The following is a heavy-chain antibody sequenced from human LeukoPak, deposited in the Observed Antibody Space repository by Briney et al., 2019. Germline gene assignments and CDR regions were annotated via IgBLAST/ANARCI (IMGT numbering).Heavy chain of an antibody. V-gene: IGHV4-4*07. CDR2: IYTSGST. CDR1: GGSISSYY. CDR3: ASSSLVNYYDSLQFDY. D-gene: IGHD3-22*01. Sequence: SETLSLTCTVSGGSISSYYWSWIRQPAGKGLEWIGRIYTSGSTNYTPSLKSRVTMSVDTSKNQFSLKLSSVTAADTAVYYCASSSLVNYYDSLQFDYWGQEPWSPSPQ. J-gene: IGHJ4*01.